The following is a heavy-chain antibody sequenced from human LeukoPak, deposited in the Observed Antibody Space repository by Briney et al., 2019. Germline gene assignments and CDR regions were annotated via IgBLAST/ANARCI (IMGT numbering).Heavy chain of an antibody. Sequence: HPGGSLILSCAASGFTVSSNYMTWVRQAPGKGLEWVSVIYKNAITYYADTVKGRFTISRDNSKNMLYLQMNSLGAEDTAVYYCARSLRVRGVPDYMDVWGKGTTVTVSS. CDR1: GFTVSSNY. D-gene: IGHD3-10*01. CDR3: ARSLRVRGVPDYMDV. CDR2: IYKNAIT. V-gene: IGHV3-53*01. J-gene: IGHJ6*03.